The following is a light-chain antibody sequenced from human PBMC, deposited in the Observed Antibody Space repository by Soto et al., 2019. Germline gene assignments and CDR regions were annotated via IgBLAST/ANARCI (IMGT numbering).Light chain of an antibody. Sequence: DIQMTQSPSSLSSSLGDRVTITCRASQGISSYLAWYQQKPGKVPKLLIYAASTVQSGVPSRFGGSGSGTDFTLTISRLQPEDVATYYYQQYNRAPRTFGQGTKVEIK. V-gene: IGKV1-27*01. J-gene: IGKJ1*01. CDR1: QGISSY. CDR3: QQYNRAPRT. CDR2: AAS.